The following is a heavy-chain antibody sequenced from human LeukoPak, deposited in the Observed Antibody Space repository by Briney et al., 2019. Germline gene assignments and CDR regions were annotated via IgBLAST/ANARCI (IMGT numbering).Heavy chain of an antibody. V-gene: IGHV4-34*01. D-gene: IGHD3-22*01. CDR3: ARRPRTYDSSGSVRRGYYFDY. CDR2: INHSGST. CDR1: GGSFSGYY. J-gene: IGHJ4*02. Sequence: SGTLSLTCAVYGGSFSGYYWSWIRQPPGKGLEWIGEINHSGSTNYNPSLKSRVTISVDTSKNQFSLKLSSVTAADTAVYYCARRPRTYDSSGSVRRGYYFDYWGQGTLVTASS.